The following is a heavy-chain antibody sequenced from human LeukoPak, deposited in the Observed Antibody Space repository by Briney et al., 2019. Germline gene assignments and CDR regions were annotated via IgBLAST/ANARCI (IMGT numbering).Heavy chain of an antibody. CDR2: IYYSGST. Sequence: SETLSLTCTVSGGSISSYYWSWIRQPPGKGLEWIGYIYYSGSTNYNPSLKSRVTISVDTSKNQFSLKLSSVTAADTAVYYCARLLAVAGNDYWGQGTLVTVSS. CDR1: GGSISSYY. D-gene: IGHD6-19*01. J-gene: IGHJ4*02. V-gene: IGHV4-59*08. CDR3: ARLLAVAGNDY.